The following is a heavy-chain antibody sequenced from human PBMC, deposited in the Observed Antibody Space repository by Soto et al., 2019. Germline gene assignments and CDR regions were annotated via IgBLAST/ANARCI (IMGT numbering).Heavy chain of an antibody. Sequence: EVQLVESGGGLVKPGGSLRLSCTDSGFTFSNVGMHWVRQAAGKGLEWVGGIKSKTDGGTTDYAAPVKGRFTISRDDSIHALYLQMHSLKTDDTAVYYCVTVACYERYGGQGTLVTVSS. J-gene: IGHJ4*02. D-gene: IGHD3-16*01. CDR2: IKSKTDGGTT. CDR1: GFTFSNVG. V-gene: IGHV3-15*07. CDR3: VTVACYERY.